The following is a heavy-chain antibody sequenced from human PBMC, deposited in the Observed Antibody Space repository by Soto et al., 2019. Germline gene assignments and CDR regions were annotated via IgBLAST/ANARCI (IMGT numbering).Heavy chain of an antibody. Sequence: QLQLQESGPGLVKPSETLSLTCTVSGGSISSSSYYWGWIRQPPGKGLEWIGSIYYSGSTYYTPSLNSRVTISVATSKNHFSLKLSSVTAADTAVYYCASPKIAFYNWFDPWGQGTLVTVSS. J-gene: IGHJ5*02. CDR1: GGSISSSSYY. CDR2: IYYSGST. V-gene: IGHV4-39*02. D-gene: IGHD3-3*02. CDR3: ASPKIAFYNWFDP.